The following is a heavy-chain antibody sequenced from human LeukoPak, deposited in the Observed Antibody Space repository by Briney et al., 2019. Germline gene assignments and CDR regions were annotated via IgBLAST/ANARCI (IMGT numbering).Heavy chain of an antibody. D-gene: IGHD3-3*01. V-gene: IGHV3-49*04. CDR2: IRSKAYGGTT. CDR1: GLTFGDYA. CDR3: TRSREYYDFWSGYYR. J-gene: IGHJ4*02. Sequence: PGRSLRLSCTASGLTFGDYAMSWVRQAPGKGLGWVGFIRSKAYGGTTEYAASVKGRFTISRDDSKSIAYLQMNSLKTEDTAVYYCTRSREYYDFWSGYYRWGQGTLVTVSS.